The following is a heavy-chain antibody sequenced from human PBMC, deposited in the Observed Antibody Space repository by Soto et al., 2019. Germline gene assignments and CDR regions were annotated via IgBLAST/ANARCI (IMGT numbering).Heavy chain of an antibody. D-gene: IGHD3-16*01. CDR3: ARDWESSVSTWAFGGL. Sequence: QVQLVQSGAEVKKPGSSVKVSCKSSGGTYSPYTINWVRQAPGQGLEWMGRIIPFLGVTNYGLKFQARVTITADKATNTADMELRGLRFEDTAVYYCARDWESSVSTWAFGGLWCRGTLVTVSS. J-gene: IGHJ4*02. V-gene: IGHV1-69*08. CDR1: GGTYSPYT. CDR2: IIPFLGVT.